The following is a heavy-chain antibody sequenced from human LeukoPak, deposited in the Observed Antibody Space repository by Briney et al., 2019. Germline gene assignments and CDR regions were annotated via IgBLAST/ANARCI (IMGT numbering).Heavy chain of an antibody. J-gene: IGHJ5*02. CDR1: GYTFTSYG. D-gene: IGHD2-2*01. CDR2: ISAYNGNT. Sequence: ASVKVSCKASGYTFTSYGISWVRQAPGQGLEWMGWISAYNGNTNYAQKLQGRVTMTTDTSTSTAYMELRSLGSDDTAVYYCARVVRCSSTSCYVVWFDPWGQGTLVTVSS. CDR3: ARVVRCSSTSCYVVWFDP. V-gene: IGHV1-18*04.